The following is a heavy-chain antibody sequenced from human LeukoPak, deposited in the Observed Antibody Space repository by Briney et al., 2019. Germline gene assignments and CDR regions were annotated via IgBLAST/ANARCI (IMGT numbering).Heavy chain of an antibody. D-gene: IGHD1-26*01. CDR2: ISGSGGST. J-gene: IGHJ1*01. V-gene: IGHV3-23*01. Sequence: GGSLRLSCAASGFTFSSYAMSWVRQAPGKGLEWVSAISGSGGSTYYAGSVKGRFTISRDNSKNTLYLQMNSLRAEDTAVYYCAKEYSGSYYVEYFQHWGQGTLVTVSS. CDR1: GFTFSSYA. CDR3: AKEYSGSYYVEYFQH.